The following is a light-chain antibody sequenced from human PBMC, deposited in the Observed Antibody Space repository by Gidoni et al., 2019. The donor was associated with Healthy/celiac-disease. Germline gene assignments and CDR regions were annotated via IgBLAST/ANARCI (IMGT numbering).Light chain of an antibody. Sequence: EIVFTQSPATLSLSPGERATLSCRASQSVSSYLAWYQQKPGQAPRLLIYDASNRATGIPARFSGSGSGTDFTLTISSLEPEDFAVYYCQQRSNWPPRLTFGGXTKVEIK. CDR3: QQRSNWPPRLT. V-gene: IGKV3-11*01. J-gene: IGKJ4*01. CDR2: DAS. CDR1: QSVSSY.